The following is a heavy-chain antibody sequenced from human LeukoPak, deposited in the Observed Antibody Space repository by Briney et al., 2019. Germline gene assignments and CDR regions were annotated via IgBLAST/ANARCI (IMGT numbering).Heavy chain of an antibody. Sequence: GGSLRLSCAASGFTFSSYAMSWVRQAPGKGLEWVSAISGSGGRTYYAASVKGRFTISRDNSKNTLYLQMNSLRAEDTAVYYCAKDVDSSGWYFDYWGQGTLVTVSS. J-gene: IGHJ4*02. CDR1: GFTFSSYA. CDR3: AKDVDSSGWYFDY. CDR2: ISGSGGRT. D-gene: IGHD6-19*01. V-gene: IGHV3-23*01.